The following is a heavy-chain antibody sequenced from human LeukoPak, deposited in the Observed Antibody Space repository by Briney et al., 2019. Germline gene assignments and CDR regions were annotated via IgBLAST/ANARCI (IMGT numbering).Heavy chain of an antibody. CDR2: ISYDGSNK. V-gene: IGHV3-30-3*01. CDR1: GFTFSSYA. Sequence: PGGSLRLSCAASGFTFSSYAMHWVRQAPGKGLEWVAVISYDGSNKYYADSVKGRFTISRDNSKNTLYLQMNSLRAEDTAVYYCARQGPLRYYSMDVWGQGTTVTVSS. CDR3: ARQGPLRYYSMDV. J-gene: IGHJ6*02.